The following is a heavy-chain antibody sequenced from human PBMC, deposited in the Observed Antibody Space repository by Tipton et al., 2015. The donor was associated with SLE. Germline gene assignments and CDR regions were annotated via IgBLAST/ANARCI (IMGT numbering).Heavy chain of an antibody. Sequence: TLSLTCTVSGGSIGSDYWNWVRQPPGKGLEWIGYIYSSGSINYTPSLKNRVTISVDTSKNQFSLKLSSVTAADTAVYYCARVPAFYYYYMDVWGKGTTVTVSS. CDR1: GGSIGSDY. J-gene: IGHJ6*03. CDR3: ARVPAFYYYYMDV. CDR2: IYSSGSI. V-gene: IGHV4-59*01. D-gene: IGHD2-2*01.